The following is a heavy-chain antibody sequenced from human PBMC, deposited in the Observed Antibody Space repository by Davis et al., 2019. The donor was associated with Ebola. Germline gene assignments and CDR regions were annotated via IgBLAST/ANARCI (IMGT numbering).Heavy chain of an antibody. CDR2: INPNSGGT. Sequence: ASVKVSCKASGYTFTGYYMHWVRQAPGQGLEWMGWINPNSGGTNYAQKFQGWVTMTRDTSISTAYMELSRLRSDDTAVYYCARDQVAVAGTGAFDIWGQGTMVTVS. V-gene: IGHV1-2*04. CDR3: ARDQVAVAGTGAFDI. D-gene: IGHD6-19*01. J-gene: IGHJ3*02. CDR1: GYTFTGYY.